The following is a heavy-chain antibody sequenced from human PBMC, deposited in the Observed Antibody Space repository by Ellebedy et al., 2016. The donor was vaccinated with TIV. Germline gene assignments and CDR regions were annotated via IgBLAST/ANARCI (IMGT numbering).Heavy chain of an antibody. J-gene: IGHJ4*02. CDR3: AKDLGSSRGAYDNAFDY. V-gene: IGHV3-23*01. D-gene: IGHD3-10*01. Sequence: GESLKISCAASGFTFNNYDMNWVRQTPGKGLEWVSSISMGGDRTYYADSVKGRFTISRDNSKNTLNLQMNSLRAEDTAMYFCAKDLGSSRGAYDNAFDYWGQGTLVTVSS. CDR1: GFTFNNYD. CDR2: ISMGGDRT.